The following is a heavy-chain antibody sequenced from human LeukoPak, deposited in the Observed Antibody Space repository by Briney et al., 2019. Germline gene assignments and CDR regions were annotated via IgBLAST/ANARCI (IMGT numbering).Heavy chain of an antibody. CDR1: GFAFSTYE. J-gene: IGHJ6*03. D-gene: IGHD3-10*01. CDR2: ITTSGSTT. Sequence: GGSLRLSCAASGFAFSTYEMNWVRQAPGRGLEWVSYITTSGSTTYYADSVKGRFTISRDNSKNTLYLQMNSLRAEDTAVYYCAAKTRLSAVTSYYYVDVWGKGTTATVSS. CDR3: AAKTRLSAVTSYYYVDV. V-gene: IGHV3-48*03.